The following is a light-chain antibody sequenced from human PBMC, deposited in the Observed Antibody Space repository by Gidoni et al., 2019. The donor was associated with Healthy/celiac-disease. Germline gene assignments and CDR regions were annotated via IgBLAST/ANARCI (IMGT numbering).Light chain of an antibody. CDR3: MQALQTPAT. CDR2: LGS. V-gene: IGKV2-28*01. CDR1: QSLLHSNGYNY. Sequence: DIVMTQSPLSLPVTPGEPASISCRSSQSLLHSNGYNYLDWYRQKPGQSPQLLIYLGSNRASGVPDRFSGSGSGTDFTLKISRVEAEDVGVYYCMQALQTPATFGPGTKVDIK. J-gene: IGKJ3*01.